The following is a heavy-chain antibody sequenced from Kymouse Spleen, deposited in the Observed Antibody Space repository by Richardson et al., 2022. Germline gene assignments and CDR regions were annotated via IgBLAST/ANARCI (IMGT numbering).Heavy chain of an antibody. CDR2: ISYDGSNK. J-gene: IGHJ4*02. CDR1: GFTFSSYG. CDR3: AKDRGIAARPDGFDY. D-gene: IGHD6-6*01. V-gene: IGHV3-30*18. Sequence: QVQLVESGGGVVQPGRSLRLSCAASGFTFSSYGMHWVRQAPGKGLEWVAVISYDGSNKYYADSVKGRFTISRDNSKNTLYLQMNSLRAEDTAVYYCAKDRGIAARPDGFDYWGQGTLVTVSS.